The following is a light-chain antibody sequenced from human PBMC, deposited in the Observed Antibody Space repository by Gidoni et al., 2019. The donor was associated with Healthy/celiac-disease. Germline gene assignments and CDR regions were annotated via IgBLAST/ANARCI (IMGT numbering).Light chain of an antibody. J-gene: IGKJ5*01. V-gene: IGKV3D-20*01. CDR3: QQYGSSPPIT. CDR1: QSVSSSY. Sequence: EIVLTQSQATLSLSPGERATLSCGASQSVSSSYLAWYQQKPGLAPRLLIYDASSRATGIPDRFSGRGSGTDFTLTISRLEPEDFAVYYCQQYGSSPPITFGQGTRLEIK. CDR2: DAS.